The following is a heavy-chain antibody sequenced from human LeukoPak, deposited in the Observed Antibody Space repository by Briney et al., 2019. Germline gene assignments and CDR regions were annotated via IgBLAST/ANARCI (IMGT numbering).Heavy chain of an antibody. CDR1: GFTFDDYG. V-gene: IGHV3-20*04. J-gene: IGHJ3*02. D-gene: IGHD3-16*02. CDR3: ARLMITFGGVIEKGAFDI. CDR2: INWNGGST. Sequence: GGSLRLSCAASGFTFDDYGMSWVRQAPGKGLEWVSGINWNGGSTGYADSVKGRFTISRDNAKNSLYLQMNSLRAEDTALYYCARLMITFGGVIEKGAFDIWGQGTMVTVSS.